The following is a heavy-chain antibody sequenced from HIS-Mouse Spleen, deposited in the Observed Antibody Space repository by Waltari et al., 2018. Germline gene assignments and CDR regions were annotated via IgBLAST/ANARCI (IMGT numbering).Heavy chain of an antibody. D-gene: IGHD6-13*01. CDR1: GFRFCVLP. V-gene: IGHV3-23*01. CDR2: IRGSGGSK. CDR3: AKGFIAAAGTDY. J-gene: IGHJ4*02. Sequence: EVQLLESGGGLGQPGGSLALPCSSPGFRFCVLPIRWLRLAPGKGLGWVSAIRGSGGSKYYEDSVKGRFTISRDNSKNTLYLQMNSLRAEDTAVYYCAKGFIAAAGTDYWGQGTLVTVSS.